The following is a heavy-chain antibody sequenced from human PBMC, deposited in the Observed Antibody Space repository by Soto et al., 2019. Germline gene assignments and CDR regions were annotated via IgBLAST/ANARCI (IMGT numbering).Heavy chain of an antibody. CDR2: ISYDGSNK. CDR1: GFTFSSYG. CDR3: AKITPGDCSSTSCYPFDY. Sequence: PGGSLRLSCAASGFTFSSYGMHWVRQAPGKGLEWVAVISYDGSNKYYADSVKGRFTISRDNSKNTLYLQMNSLRAEDTAVYYCAKITPGDCSSTSCYPFDYWGQGTLVTVSS. D-gene: IGHD2-2*01. J-gene: IGHJ4*02. V-gene: IGHV3-30*18.